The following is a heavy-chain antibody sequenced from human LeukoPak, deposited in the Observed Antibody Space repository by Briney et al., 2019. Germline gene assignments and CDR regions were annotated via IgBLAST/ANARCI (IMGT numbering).Heavy chain of an antibody. CDR3: AKDFGRAVAGDPYYYYGMDV. J-gene: IGHJ6*02. CDR1: GFTFSSYG. Sequence: GRSLRLSCAASGFTFSSYGMHWVRQAPGKGLEWVAVISYDGSNKYYADSVKGRLTISRDNSKNTLYLQMNSLRAEDTAVYYCAKDFGRAVAGDPYYYYGMDVWGQGTTVTVSS. CDR2: ISYDGSNK. D-gene: IGHD6-19*01. V-gene: IGHV3-30*18.